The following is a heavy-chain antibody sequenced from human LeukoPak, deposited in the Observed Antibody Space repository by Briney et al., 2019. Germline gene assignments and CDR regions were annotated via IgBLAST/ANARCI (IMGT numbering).Heavy chain of an antibody. CDR1: GGSFSGYY. CDR3: ARGRPSIVMITFGGVIPFDY. D-gene: IGHD3-16*02. V-gene: IGHV4-34*01. Sequence: PSETLSLTCAVYGGSFSGYYWSWIRQPPGKGLEWIGEINHSGSTNYNPSLKSRVTISVDTSKTQFSLKLSSVTAADKAVYYCARGRPSIVMITFGGVIPFDYWGQGTLVTVSS. J-gene: IGHJ4*02. CDR2: INHSGST.